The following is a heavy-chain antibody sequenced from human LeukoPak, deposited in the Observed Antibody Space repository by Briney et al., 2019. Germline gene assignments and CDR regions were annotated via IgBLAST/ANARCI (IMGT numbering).Heavy chain of an antibody. V-gene: IGHV3-49*04. CDR3: TREGDIVLMAYEGSWFDP. J-gene: IGHJ5*02. Sequence: PGGSLRLSCTASGFTFGDYAMSWVRQAPGKGLEWVGFIRSKAYGGTTEYAASVKGRFTISRDDSKSIAYLQMNSLKTEDTAVYYCTREGDIVLMAYEGSWFDPWGQGTLVTVSS. D-gene: IGHD2-8*01. CDR2: IRSKAYGGTT. CDR1: GFTFGDYA.